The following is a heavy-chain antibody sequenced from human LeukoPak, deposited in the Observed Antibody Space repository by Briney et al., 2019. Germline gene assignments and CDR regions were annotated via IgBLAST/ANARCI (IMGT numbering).Heavy chain of an antibody. CDR3: ARSLYYDSSGYYY. CDR2: ISSSGSTI. Sequence: QAGGSLRLSCAASGFSFSTFWMSWVRQAPGKGLEWVSYISSSGSTIYYADSVKGRFTISRDNAKNSLYLQMNSLRAEDTAVYYCARSLYYDSSGYYYWGQGTLVTVSS. CDR1: GFSFSTFW. V-gene: IGHV3-48*04. D-gene: IGHD3-22*01. J-gene: IGHJ4*02.